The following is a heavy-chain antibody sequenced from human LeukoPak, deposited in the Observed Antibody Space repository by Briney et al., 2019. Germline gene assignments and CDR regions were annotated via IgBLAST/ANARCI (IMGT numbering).Heavy chain of an antibody. V-gene: IGHV3-23*01. D-gene: IGHD3-3*01. CDR2: ISGSGGST. Sequence: GGSLRPSCAASGFTFSSYAMSCVRQAPGKGLEWVSAISGSGGSTYYADSVKGRFTISRDNSKNTLYLQMNSLRAEDTAVYYCAKAFKFGVIIPPTYYYYYMDVWGKGTTVTVSS. J-gene: IGHJ6*03. CDR3: AKAFKFGVIIPPTYYYYYMDV. CDR1: GFTFSSYA.